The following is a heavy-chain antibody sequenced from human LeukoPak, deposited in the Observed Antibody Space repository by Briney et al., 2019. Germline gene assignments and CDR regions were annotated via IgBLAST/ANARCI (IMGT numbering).Heavy chain of an antibody. CDR1: GGTFSSYA. J-gene: IGHJ3*02. V-gene: IGHV1-69*13. CDR3: ARDYCSSTSCRNETHDAFDI. D-gene: IGHD2-2*01. CDR2: IIPIFGTA. Sequence: VKVSCKASGGTFSSYAISWVRQAPGQGLERMGGIIPIFGTANYAQKFQGRVTITADESTSTAYMELSSLRSEDTAVYYCARDYCSSTSCRNETHDAFDIWGQGTMVTVSS.